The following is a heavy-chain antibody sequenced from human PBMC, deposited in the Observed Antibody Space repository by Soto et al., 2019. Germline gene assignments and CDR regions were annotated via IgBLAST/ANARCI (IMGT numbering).Heavy chain of an antibody. J-gene: IGHJ4*02. CDR1: GDSVSSNNYY. CDR2: IHYSGDS. Sequence: SETLSLTCTVIGDSVSSNNYYSSWIRQRPGKGLEWIGYIHYSGDSYDNPSLTSRITMSMDVSKNQFSLNLRSVTAADTAIYYCARDVNDSSGSQGFDYWGQGTLVTVSS. V-gene: IGHV4-31*03. CDR3: ARDVNDSSGSQGFDY. D-gene: IGHD3-22*01.